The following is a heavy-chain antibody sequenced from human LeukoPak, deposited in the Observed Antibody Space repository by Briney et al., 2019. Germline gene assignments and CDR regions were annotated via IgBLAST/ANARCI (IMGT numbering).Heavy chain of an antibody. CDR2: LNQGGSET. CDR3: ARPTVTTGVDAFDF. CDR1: GFTFSDYW. Sequence: GGSLRLSCAASGFTFSDYWMTWVRQAPGKWLEWVANLNQGGSETYYVDSVKGRFTISRDNAKNSLYLQMSSLRAEDTAVYYCARPTVTTGVDAFDFWGQGTMVTVSS. D-gene: IGHD4-17*01. V-gene: IGHV3-7*01. J-gene: IGHJ3*01.